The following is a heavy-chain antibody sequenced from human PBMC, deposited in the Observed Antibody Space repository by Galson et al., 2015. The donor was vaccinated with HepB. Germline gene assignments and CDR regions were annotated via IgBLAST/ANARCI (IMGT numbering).Heavy chain of an antibody. Sequence: SLRLSCAASGFTFSNYWMHWVRQAPGKGLVWVSRINSDGTYITYADSVKGRFTISRDNAKNTLFLQMNSLRAEDTAVYYCQVVTLSWGQGTLVTVSS. J-gene: IGHJ5*02. D-gene: IGHD3-22*01. CDR2: INSDGTYI. CDR1: GFTFSNYW. CDR3: QVVTLS. V-gene: IGHV3-74*01.